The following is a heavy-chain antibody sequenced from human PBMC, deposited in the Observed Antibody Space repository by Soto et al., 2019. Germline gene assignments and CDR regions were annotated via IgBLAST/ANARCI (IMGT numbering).Heavy chain of an antibody. CDR3: AGSGSYSSYYYYGMDV. J-gene: IGHJ6*02. CDR2: IIPIFGTA. V-gene: IGHV1-69*13. Sequence: SVKVSCKASGGTFSSYAISWVRQAPGQGLEWMGGIIPIFGTANYAQKFQGRVTITADESTSTAYMELSSLRSEDTAVYYCAGSGSYSSYYYYGMDVWGQGTTVTVSS. CDR1: GGTFSSYA. D-gene: IGHD3-10*01.